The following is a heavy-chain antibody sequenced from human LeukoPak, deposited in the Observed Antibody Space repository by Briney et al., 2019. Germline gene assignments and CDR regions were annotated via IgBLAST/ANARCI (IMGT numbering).Heavy chain of an antibody. CDR2: ISYDGSNK. J-gene: IGHJ6*02. V-gene: IGHV3-30-3*01. CDR3: ARAAPYDFWSGYYTRYYYYYGMDV. Sequence: GGSLRLSCAASGFTFSSYWMSWVRQAPGKGLEWVAVISYDGSNKYYADSVKGRFTISRDNSKNTLYLQMNSLRAEDTAVYYCARAAPYDFWSGYYTRYYYYYGMDVWGQGTTVTVSS. D-gene: IGHD3-3*01. CDR1: GFTFSSYW.